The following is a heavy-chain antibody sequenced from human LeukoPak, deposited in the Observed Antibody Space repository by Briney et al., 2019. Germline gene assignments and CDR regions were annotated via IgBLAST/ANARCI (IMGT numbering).Heavy chain of an antibody. CDR1: GFTFSNSG. CDR2: IWYDGSNK. Sequence: PGGSLRLSCAASGFTFSNSGMHWVRQAPGKGLEWVAVIWYDGSNKYYADSVKGRFTISRDTSKNTLYLQMNSLRAEDTAVYYCARGQAGHFDYWGQGTLVTVSS. V-gene: IGHV3-33*01. J-gene: IGHJ4*02. CDR3: ARGQAGHFDY.